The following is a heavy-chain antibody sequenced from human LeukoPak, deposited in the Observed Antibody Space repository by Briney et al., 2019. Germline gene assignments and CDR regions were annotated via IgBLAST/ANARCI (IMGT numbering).Heavy chain of an antibody. CDR3: AKRPSDYGDYVSYFDY. CDR1: GFSFISYG. Sequence: GGSLRLSCAASGFSFISYGMHWVRQAPGKGLEWVGVISDDGRRKDYADSVKGRFTISRDNSKDTLYLQMNSLRPEDTAVYYCAKRPSDYGDYVSYFDYWGQGTLVTVSS. V-gene: IGHV3-30*18. J-gene: IGHJ4*02. D-gene: IGHD4-17*01. CDR2: ISDDGRRK.